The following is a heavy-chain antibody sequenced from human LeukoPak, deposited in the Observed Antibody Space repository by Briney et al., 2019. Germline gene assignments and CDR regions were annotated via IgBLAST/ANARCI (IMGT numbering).Heavy chain of an antibody. D-gene: IGHD1-26*01. CDR2: ISNNGGYT. CDR1: GFTFSSSA. V-gene: IGHV3-23*01. Sequence: GGSLRLSCAASGFTFSSSAMSWVRQAPGKGLEWVSAISNNGGYTYYADSVQGRFTISRDNSKSTLYLQMNSLRAEDTAVYYCARDPPPSGSYLSFGFDYWGQGTLVTVSS. CDR3: ARDPPPSGSYLSFGFDY. J-gene: IGHJ4*02.